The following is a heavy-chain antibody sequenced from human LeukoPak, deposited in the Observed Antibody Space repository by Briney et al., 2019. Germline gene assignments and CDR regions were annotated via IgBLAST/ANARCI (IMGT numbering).Heavy chain of an antibody. CDR3: ARGGGWMSRVAFDI. D-gene: IGHD6-19*01. J-gene: IGHJ3*02. Sequence: GASVKVSCKASGYTFTGYYMHWVRQAPGQGLEWMGWVNPNSGGTNYAQKFQGRVTMTRDTSISTAYMELSRLRSDDTAVYYCARGGGWMSRVAFDIWGQGTMVTVSS. V-gene: IGHV1-2*02. CDR1: GYTFTGYY. CDR2: VNPNSGGT.